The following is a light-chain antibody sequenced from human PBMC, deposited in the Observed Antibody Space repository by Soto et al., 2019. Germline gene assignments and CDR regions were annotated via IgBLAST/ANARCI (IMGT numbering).Light chain of an antibody. CDR2: GSS. J-gene: IGKJ2*01. V-gene: IGKV3-20*01. CDR1: QSVRGNY. CDR3: QQYGGSPPYT. Sequence: EMVLTQALGTLSLYPGERATLSCGASQSVRGNYLAWYQHKPGQAPRLLIYGSSTRATGIPDRFSATGSGTDFTLTISRLEPEDSAVYLCQQYGGSPPYTFGQGTKVDIK.